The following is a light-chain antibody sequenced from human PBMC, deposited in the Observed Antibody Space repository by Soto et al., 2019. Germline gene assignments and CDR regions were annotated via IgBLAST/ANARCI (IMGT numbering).Light chain of an antibody. Sequence: SYELTQPPSVSVAPGETATINCRGHNIGSVHWYQQNPGQAPVLVMSYDSDRPSGIPERFSGSNSGNTATLTVSRVEAGDEADYYCQVWDSSSDYGVFGGGTKVTVL. CDR3: QVWDSSSDYGV. J-gene: IGLJ3*02. CDR1: NIGS. V-gene: IGLV3-21*04. CDR2: YDS.